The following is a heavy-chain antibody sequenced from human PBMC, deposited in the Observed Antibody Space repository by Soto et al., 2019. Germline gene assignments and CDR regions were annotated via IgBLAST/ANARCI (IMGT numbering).Heavy chain of an antibody. CDR2: IYATGST. CDR1: SVSVSSGYW. V-gene: IGHV4-4*02. J-gene: IGHJ4*02. D-gene: IGHD2-15*01. CDR3: VASPGWWYLGH. Sequence: QVHLQESGPGLVKPSGTLSLTCAVSSVSVSSGYWWSWVRQPPGKGLEWMGEIYATGSTNYNPSLKSRVTMSIDKSENQFSLNLNSVTAADTAVYYCVASPGWWYLGHWGQGTLVTVSS.